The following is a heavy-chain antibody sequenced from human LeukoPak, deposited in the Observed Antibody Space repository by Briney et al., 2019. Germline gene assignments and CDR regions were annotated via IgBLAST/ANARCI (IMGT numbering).Heavy chain of an antibody. V-gene: IGHV1-8*01. CDR2: MNPNSGNT. CDR1: EYTFTSYD. D-gene: IGHD4-23*01. CDR3: ARSNYGGKRWFDP. J-gene: IGHJ5*02. Sequence: ASVKVSCKGSEYTFTSYDINWVRQATGQGLEWMGWMNPNSGNTGYAQKFQGRVTMTRDTSISTAYMELSSLRSEDTAVYYCARSNYGGKRWFDPGAREPWSSSPQ.